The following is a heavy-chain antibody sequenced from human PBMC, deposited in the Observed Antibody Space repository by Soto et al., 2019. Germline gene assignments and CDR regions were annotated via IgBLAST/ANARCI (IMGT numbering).Heavy chain of an antibody. J-gene: IGHJ6*02. CDR3: ASAGMVRGVIIGMDV. V-gene: IGHV1-69*01. CDR2: IIPTFGTA. D-gene: IGHD3-10*01. Sequence: QVQLVQSGAEVKKPGSSVKVSCKASGGTFSSYAISWVRQAPGQGLEWMGGIIPTFGTANYAQKFQGRVTITADESTSTAYMELSRLRSEDTAVYYRASAGMVRGVIIGMDVWGQGTTVTVSS. CDR1: GGTFSSYA.